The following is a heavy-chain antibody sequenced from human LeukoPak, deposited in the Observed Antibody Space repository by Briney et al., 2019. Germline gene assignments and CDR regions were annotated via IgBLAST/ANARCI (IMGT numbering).Heavy chain of an antibody. CDR1: GGSISSYY. CDR3: ASGSGSYLDY. D-gene: IGHD1-26*01. V-gene: IGHV4-59*01. CDR2: IYYSGST. Sequence: SETLSLTCTVSGGSISSYYWSWIRQPPGKGLEWIGYIYYSGSTNYNPSLKSRVTISVDTSKNQFSLKLSPVTAADTAVYYCASGSGSYLDYWGQGTLVTVSS. J-gene: IGHJ4*02.